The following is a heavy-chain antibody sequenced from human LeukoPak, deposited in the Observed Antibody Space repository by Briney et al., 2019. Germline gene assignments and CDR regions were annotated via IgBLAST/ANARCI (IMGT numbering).Heavy chain of an antibody. CDR3: AKSTPRGLHYFDY. CDR2: ISWNSGSI. V-gene: IGHV3-9*01. D-gene: IGHD3-10*01. J-gene: IGHJ4*02. Sequence: GGSLRLSCAASGFTFDDYAMHWVRQAPGKGLEWASGISWNSGSIGYADSVKGRFTISRDNAKNSLYLQMNSLRAEDTALYYCAKSTPRGLHYFDYWGQGTLVTVSS. CDR1: GFTFDDYA.